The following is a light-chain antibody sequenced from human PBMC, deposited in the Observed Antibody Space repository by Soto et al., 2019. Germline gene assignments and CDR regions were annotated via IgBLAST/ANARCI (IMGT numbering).Light chain of an antibody. V-gene: IGKV3-11*01. CDR3: QQRSNWPPYT. Sequence: EIVLTQSPATLSLSPGERATLSCRASQSVSSYLAWYQQKPGQAPRLLIYDASNRATGIPARFSGSGSGTDFPLTIRSLEAEDFAVYYCQQRSNWPPYTFGQGTKLEIK. CDR1: QSVSSY. CDR2: DAS. J-gene: IGKJ2*01.